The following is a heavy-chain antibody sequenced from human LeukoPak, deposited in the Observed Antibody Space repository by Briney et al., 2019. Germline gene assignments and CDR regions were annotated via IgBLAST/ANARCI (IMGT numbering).Heavy chain of an antibody. V-gene: IGHV1-69*04. Sequence: GASVKVSCKASGGTFSSYAISWGRQAPGQGLEWMGRIIPILGIANYAQKFQGRVTITADKSTSTAYMELSSLRSEDTAVYYCAIARPYHSSDLDYWGQGTLVTVSS. CDR3: AIARPYHSSDLDY. CDR1: GGTFSSYA. D-gene: IGHD6-25*01. J-gene: IGHJ4*02. CDR2: IIPILGIA.